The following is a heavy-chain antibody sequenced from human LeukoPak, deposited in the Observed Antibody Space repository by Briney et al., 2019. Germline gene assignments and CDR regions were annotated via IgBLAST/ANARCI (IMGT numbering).Heavy chain of an antibody. CDR3: AKDTSARRGSLNG. J-gene: IGHJ4*02. CDR2: ITDSGGST. D-gene: IGHD3-16*02. V-gene: IGHV3-23*01. CDR1: GFTFSSYA. Sequence: GGSLRLSCTASGFTFSSYAMSWVRQAPGKGLEWVSAITDSGGSTSYADSVRGRFTISRDNSKNTLYLQMNSLRAEDTAVYYCAKDTSARRGSLNGWGQGPLVTVSS.